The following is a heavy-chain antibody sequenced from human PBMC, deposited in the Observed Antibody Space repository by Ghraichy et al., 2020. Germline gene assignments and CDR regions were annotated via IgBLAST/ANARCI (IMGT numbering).Heavy chain of an antibody. CDR1: GDSINTYY. V-gene: IGHV4-4*07. D-gene: IGHD1-26*01. CDR2: IYSSGST. CDR3: AREGGRGVGAAYDY. Sequence: SETLSLTCTVSGDSINTYYWGWIRQPAGKGLEWIGRIYSSGSTNYNPSLKSRVTMSVDTSKNQFSLKVSSVTVADTAIYYCAREGGRGVGAAYDYWGQGTLVTVSS. J-gene: IGHJ4*02.